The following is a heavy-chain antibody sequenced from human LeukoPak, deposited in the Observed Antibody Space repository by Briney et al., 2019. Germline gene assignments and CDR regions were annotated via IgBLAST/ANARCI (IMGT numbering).Heavy chain of an antibody. CDR2: IYYSGST. J-gene: IGHJ4*02. V-gene: IGHV4-59*01. Sequence: SETLSLTCTVSGGSISSYYWSWIRQPPGRGLECIGHIYYSGSTDYNPSLKSRVTISLDTSKNQFSLKLSSVTAADTAVYYCATLGVTKGRAYFDYWGQGTLVTVSS. CDR3: ATLGVTKGRAYFDY. D-gene: IGHD4-11*01. CDR1: GGSISSYY.